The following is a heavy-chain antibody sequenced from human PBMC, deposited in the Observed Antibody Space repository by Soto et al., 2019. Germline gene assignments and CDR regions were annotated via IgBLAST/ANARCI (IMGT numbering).Heavy chain of an antibody. J-gene: IGHJ4*02. CDR2: INHSGST. CDR1: GGSFSGYY. V-gene: IGHV4-34*01. Sequence: SETLSLTCAVYGGSFSGYYWSWIRQPPGKGLEWIGEINHSGSTNYNPSLKSRVTISVDTSKNQFSLKLSSVTAADTAVYYCARGPRRDRIVATTGFDYWGQGTLVTVSS. CDR3: ARGPRRDRIVATTGFDY. D-gene: IGHD5-12*01.